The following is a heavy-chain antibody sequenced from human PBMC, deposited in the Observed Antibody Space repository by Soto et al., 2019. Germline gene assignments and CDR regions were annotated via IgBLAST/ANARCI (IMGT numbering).Heavy chain of an antibody. Sequence: QVQRVQSGAEVKKSGASVKVSCKASGYTFTSHDINWVRQAPGLGLEWIGWMNANSGNTGYAQKFEGRVTMTRNTSISTAYMELCSLRSEDPAVYYCARWDYGYYARFDYWGQGTLVTVSS. CDR2: MNANSGNT. V-gene: IGHV1-8*01. CDR1: GYTFTSHD. J-gene: IGHJ4*02. CDR3: ARWDYGYYARFDY. D-gene: IGHD4-17*01.